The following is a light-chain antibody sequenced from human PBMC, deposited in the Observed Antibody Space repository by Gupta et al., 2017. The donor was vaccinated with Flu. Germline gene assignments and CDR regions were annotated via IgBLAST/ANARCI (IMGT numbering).Light chain of an antibody. V-gene: IGLV1-40*01. CDR3: QSYDSSLSGVV. Sequence: QSVLTQPPSVSGAPGQRVTIPCTGSSSNIGAGYDVHWYQQLPGTAPKPLIYGNSNRPSGVPDRFSGSKSVTSASLAITGLQAEDEADYYCQSYDSSLSGVVFGGGTKLTVL. CDR1: SSNIGAGYD. J-gene: IGLJ2*01. CDR2: GNS.